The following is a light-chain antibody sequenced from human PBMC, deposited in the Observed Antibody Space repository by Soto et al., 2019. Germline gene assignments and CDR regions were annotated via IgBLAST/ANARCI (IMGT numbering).Light chain of an antibody. J-gene: IGKJ3*01. CDR3: QQYDNWPT. V-gene: IGKV3-15*01. CDR2: GAS. Sequence: VMTQSPATLSVSPGERATLSCRASQSVSANLAWYQHKPGQAPRLLIYGASTVAAGFPGKFSGSGSGTEFTLTISCLQSEDVSVYYCQQYDNWPTFCPGTKVDIK. CDR1: QSVSAN.